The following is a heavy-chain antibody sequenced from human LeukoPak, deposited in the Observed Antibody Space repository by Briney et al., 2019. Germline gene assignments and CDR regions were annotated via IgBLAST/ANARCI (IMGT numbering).Heavy chain of an antibody. CDR2: INHSGST. CDR1: GFTFSSYS. J-gene: IGHJ4*02. V-gene: IGHV4-34*01. Sequence: PGGSLRLSCAASGFTFSSYSMNWVHQAPGKGLEWIGEINHSGSTNYNPSLKSRVTISVDTSKNQFSLKLSSVTAADTAVYYCARGFPLWFGEYYFDYWGQGTLVTVSS. CDR3: ARGFPLWFGEYYFDY. D-gene: IGHD3-10*01.